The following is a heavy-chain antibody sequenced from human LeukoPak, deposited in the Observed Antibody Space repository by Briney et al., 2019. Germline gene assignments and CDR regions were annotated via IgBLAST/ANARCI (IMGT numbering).Heavy chain of an antibody. J-gene: IGHJ6*02. CDR3: ARGVPTVTIYGYYYGMDV. D-gene: IGHD4-17*01. CDR2: INHSGST. Sequence: SETLSLTCAVYGGSFSGYYWSWIRQPPGKGLEWIGEINHSGSTNYNPSLKSRVTISVDTSKNQFSLKLSSVTAADTAVYYCARGVPTVTIYGYYYGMDVWGQGTTVTVSS. CDR1: GGSFSGYY. V-gene: IGHV4-34*01.